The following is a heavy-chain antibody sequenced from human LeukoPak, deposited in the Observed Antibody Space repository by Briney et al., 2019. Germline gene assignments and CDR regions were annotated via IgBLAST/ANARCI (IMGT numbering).Heavy chain of an antibody. CDR3: ARDWYSSGWNSDY. CDR2: INVNNGNT. Sequence: GASVRVSCKASGYTFSSYGITWVRQAPGQGLEWMGWINVNNGNTNYAQKLQGRVTMTTDTSTSTAYMELRSLRSDDTAVYYCARDWYSSGWNSDYWGQGTLVTVSS. CDR1: GYTFSSYG. V-gene: IGHV1-18*01. J-gene: IGHJ4*02. D-gene: IGHD6-19*01.